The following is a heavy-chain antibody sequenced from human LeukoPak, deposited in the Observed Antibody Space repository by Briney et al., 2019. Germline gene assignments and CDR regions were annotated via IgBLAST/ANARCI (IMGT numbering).Heavy chain of an antibody. CDR3: ARDLDAFDI. J-gene: IGHJ3*02. CDR1: GYTLTIYY. Sequence: ASVNVSFTASGYTLTIYYMHWVRQAPGQGGEWMGIINPSGGSTSYAQKFQGRVTMTRDTSTSTVYMELSSLRSEDTAVYYCARDLDAFDIWGQGTMVTVSS. V-gene: IGHV1-46*01. CDR2: INPSGGST.